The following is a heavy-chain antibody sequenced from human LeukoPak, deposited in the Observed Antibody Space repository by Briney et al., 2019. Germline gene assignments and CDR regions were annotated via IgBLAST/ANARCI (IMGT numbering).Heavy chain of an antibody. CDR3: ARDFYSSSWYWFDP. CDR2: IKQDGSEK. Sequence: GGSLRLSCAASGFTFSSYWMSWVRQAPGKGLEWVANIKQDGSEKYYVDSVKGRFTISRDNAKNSLYLQMSSLRAEDTAVYYCARDFYSSSWYWFDPWGQGTLVTVSS. V-gene: IGHV3-7*01. J-gene: IGHJ5*02. D-gene: IGHD6-13*01. CDR1: GFTFSSYW.